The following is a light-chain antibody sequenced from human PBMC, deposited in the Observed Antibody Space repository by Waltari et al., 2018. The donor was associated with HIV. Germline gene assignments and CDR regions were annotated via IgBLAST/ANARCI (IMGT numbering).Light chain of an antibody. CDR1: QSISSY. V-gene: IGKV1-39*01. CDR2: AAS. J-gene: IGKJ2*01. CDR3: QQSYSTLNT. Sequence: DIQMTQSPSSLSASVGDRVTITCRASQSISSYLNWYQQKPVKAPKLLIYAASSLQSGVPSRFSGSGSGTDFTLTISSLQPEDFATYYCQQSYSTLNTFGQGTKLEIK.